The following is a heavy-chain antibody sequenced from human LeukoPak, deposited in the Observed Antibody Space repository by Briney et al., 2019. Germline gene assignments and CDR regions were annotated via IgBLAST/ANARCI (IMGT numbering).Heavy chain of an antibody. CDR2: INAGNGNT. D-gene: IGHD6-19*01. Sequence: ASVKVSCKASGYTFTSYAMHWVRQAPGQRLEWMGWINAGNGNTKYSQEFQGRVTITRDTSASTAYMELSSLRSEDMAVYYCARVVKYRSGPLTDLLPYYFDYWGQGALVTVSS. V-gene: IGHV1-3*03. CDR1: GYTFTSYA. CDR3: ARVVKYRSGPLTDLLPYYFDY. J-gene: IGHJ4*02.